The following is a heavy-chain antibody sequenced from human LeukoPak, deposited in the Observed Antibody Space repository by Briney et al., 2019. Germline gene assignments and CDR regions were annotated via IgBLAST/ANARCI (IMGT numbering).Heavy chain of an antibody. CDR2: IYYSGST. CDR3: ARLLPGAGRGAFDI. V-gene: IGHV4-59*08. D-gene: IGHD2-2*01. Sequence: KPSETLSLTCTVSGGSISSYYWSWIRQPPGKGLEWIGYIYYSGSTNYNPSLKSRVTISVDTSKNQFSLKLSSVTAADTAVYYCARLLPGAGRGAFDIWGQGTMVTVSS. CDR1: GGSISSYY. J-gene: IGHJ3*02.